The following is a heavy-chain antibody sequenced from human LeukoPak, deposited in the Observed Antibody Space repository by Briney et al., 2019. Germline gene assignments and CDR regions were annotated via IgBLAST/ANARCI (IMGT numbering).Heavy chain of an antibody. D-gene: IGHD6-13*01. CDR3: ARVPYTYSSSWYYFDY. V-gene: IGHV1-69*04. CDR1: GGTFSSYA. J-gene: IGHJ4*02. Sequence: GSSVKVSCKASGGTFSSYAISWVRQAPRQGLEWMGRIIPIFGIANYAQKFPGRVTITADKSTSTAYMELSSLRSEDTAVYYCARVPYTYSSSWYYFDYWGQGTLVTVSS. CDR2: IIPIFGIA.